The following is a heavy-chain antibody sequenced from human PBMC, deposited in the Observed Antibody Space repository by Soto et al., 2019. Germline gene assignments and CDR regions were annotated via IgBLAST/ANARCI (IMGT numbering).Heavy chain of an antibody. V-gene: IGHV3-7*01. CDR2: IKQDGSEK. CDR1: GFTFSSYW. Sequence: PGGSLRLSCAASGFTFSSYWMSWVRQAPGKGLEWVANIKQDGSEKYYVDSVKGRFTISRDNAKNSLYLQMNSLRAEDTAVYYCARDDPMFRITILGVRSPSSLHYWGQATLRTVSS. J-gene: IGHJ4*02. CDR3: ARDDPMFRITILGVRSPSSLHY. D-gene: IGHD3-3*01.